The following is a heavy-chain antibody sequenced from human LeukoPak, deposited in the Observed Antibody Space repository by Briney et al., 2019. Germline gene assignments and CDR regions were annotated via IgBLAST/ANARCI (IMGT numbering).Heavy chain of an antibody. J-gene: IGHJ6*03. CDR3: ARTRRPHPKLLWFGEYHYYYMDV. V-gene: IGHV4-59*12. CDR1: GGSISSYY. CDR2: IYYSGST. D-gene: IGHD3-10*01. Sequence: SETLSLTCTVSGGSISSYYWSWIRQPPGKGLEWIGYIYYSGSTNYNPSLKSRVTISVDTSKNQFSLKLSSVTAADTAVYYCARTRRPHPKLLWFGEYHYYYMDVWGKGTTVTISS.